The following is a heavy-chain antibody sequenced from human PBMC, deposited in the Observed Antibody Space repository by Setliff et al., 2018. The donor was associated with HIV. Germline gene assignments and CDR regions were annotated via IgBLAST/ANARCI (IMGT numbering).Heavy chain of an antibody. CDR3: ARHLPDYQLLSPTFDH. Sequence: GESLKISCQGSAYSFTTYWLGWVRQMPGKGLEWMGIIYPGDSDTRYSPSFQGQVTISADKSISTAYLQWSSLKASDTAMYYCARHLPDYQLLSPTFDHWGQGTPVTVSS. J-gene: IGHJ4*02. CDR2: IYPGDSDT. V-gene: IGHV5-51*01. CDR1: AYSFTTYW. D-gene: IGHD2-2*01.